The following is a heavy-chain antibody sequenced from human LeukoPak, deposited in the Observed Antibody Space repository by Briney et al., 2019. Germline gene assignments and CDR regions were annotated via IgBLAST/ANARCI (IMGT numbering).Heavy chain of an antibody. Sequence: ASVKVSCKASGYTFTGYYMHWVRQAPGQGLEWMGWINPNSGGTNYAQKFQGRVTMTKDTSISTAYMELTRLRSDDTAVYYCARDNGDYWFDYWGQGTLVTVSS. CDR1: GYTFTGYY. D-gene: IGHD4-17*01. CDR2: INPNSGGT. CDR3: ARDNGDYWFDY. V-gene: IGHV1-2*02. J-gene: IGHJ4*02.